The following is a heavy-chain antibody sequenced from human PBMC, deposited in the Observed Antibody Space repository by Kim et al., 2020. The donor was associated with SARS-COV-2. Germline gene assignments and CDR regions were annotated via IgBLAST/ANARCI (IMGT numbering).Heavy chain of an antibody. J-gene: IGHJ2*01. D-gene: IGHD2-2*01. CDR1: GGSISSSNGYY. CDR2: IFYSGST. CDR3: ARSPATLLNWYFDL. V-gene: IGHV4-39*01. Sequence: SETLSLTCTVSGGSISSSNGYYWGWVRQPPGKGLEWIGSIFYSGSTYYNPSLKTRVTISVDTSRKQFSLKLTSVTAADTAVYFCARSPATLLNWYFDLWGRGTRVTVSS.